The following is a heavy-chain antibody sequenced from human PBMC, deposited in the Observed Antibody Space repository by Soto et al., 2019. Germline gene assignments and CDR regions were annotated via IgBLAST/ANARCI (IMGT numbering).Heavy chain of an antibody. CDR2: INTSGGRT. CDR1: GYTFTNYY. J-gene: IGHJ4*02. D-gene: IGHD3-16*01. Sequence: QVRLVQSGAEVTKPGASVKVSCKTSGYTFTNYYMHWLRQAPGQGLEWMAIINTSGGRTSYAQNFQSRVDTTTDTATSTVYLEVSSLRSEDAAVYYCAREGSDNSLVHFDHWGQGTLVTVSS. CDR3: AREGSDNSLVHFDH. V-gene: IGHV1-46*01.